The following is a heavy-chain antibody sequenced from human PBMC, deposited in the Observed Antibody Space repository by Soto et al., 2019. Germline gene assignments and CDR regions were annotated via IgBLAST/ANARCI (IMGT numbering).Heavy chain of an antibody. CDR1: GGSFSDYY. J-gene: IGHJ4*02. CDR2: INHSGST. CDR3: ARHKRPTYYDILTGFDY. V-gene: IGHV4-34*01. Sequence: SETLSLTCAVYGGSFSDYYWSWIRQPPGKGLEWIGEINHSGSTNYNPSLKSRVTISVDTSKNQFSLKLSSVTAADTAVYYCARHKRPTYYDILTGFDYWGQGTLVTVSS. D-gene: IGHD3-9*01.